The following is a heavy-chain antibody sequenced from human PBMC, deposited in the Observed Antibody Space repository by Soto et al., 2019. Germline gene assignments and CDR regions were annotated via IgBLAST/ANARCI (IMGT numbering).Heavy chain of an antibody. V-gene: IGHV3-23*01. Sequence: AGGSLKLSCAPSGFPFSSNAMSWVRQAPGKGLEWVSAISGTTDSTYYADSVKGRFTISRDNSKNTLYLQMNSLRAEDTAVYYCAKNVWGITIFGGMDVWGQGTTVTVSS. D-gene: IGHD3-9*01. CDR3: AKNVWGITIFGGMDV. J-gene: IGHJ6*02. CDR1: GFPFSSNA. CDR2: ISGTTDST.